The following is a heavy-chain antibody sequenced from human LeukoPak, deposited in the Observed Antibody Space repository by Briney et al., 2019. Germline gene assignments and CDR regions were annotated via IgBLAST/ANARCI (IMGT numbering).Heavy chain of an antibody. D-gene: IGHD2/OR15-2a*01. J-gene: IGHJ4*02. Sequence: PSETLSLTCTVSGGSISGDYWSGIRQSPGKELELIGYIYFPGHTNYKPSLRSRVTISGDTSKNVFSLTLNSVTAADTAIYYCARQGGTYFPHFDVWGPGTLVTVSS. CDR3: ARQGGTYFPHFDV. V-gene: IGHV4-59*08. CDR1: GGSISGDY. CDR2: IYFPGHT.